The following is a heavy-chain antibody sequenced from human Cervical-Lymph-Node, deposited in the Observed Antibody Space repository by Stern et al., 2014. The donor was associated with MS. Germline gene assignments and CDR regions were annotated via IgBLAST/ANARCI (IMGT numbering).Heavy chain of an antibody. D-gene: IGHD3-22*01. Sequence: VQLGESGAEAKKPGASVKVSCKASGYTFTSYYMHWVRQAPGQGLEWMGIINPSGGSTSYAQKFQGRVTMTRDTSTSTVYMELSSLRSEDTAVYYCARNYYDSSGYQNYYYYGMDVWGQGTTVTVSS. CDR3: ARNYYDSSGYQNYYYYGMDV. CDR1: GYTFTSYY. CDR2: INPSGGST. V-gene: IGHV1-46*01. J-gene: IGHJ6*02.